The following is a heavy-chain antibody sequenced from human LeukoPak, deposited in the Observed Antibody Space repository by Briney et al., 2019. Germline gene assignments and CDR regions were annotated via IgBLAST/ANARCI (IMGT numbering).Heavy chain of an antibody. CDR3: AVAGVRYYDSSGLYAFDV. CDR1: GGSISSSNYF. V-gene: IGHV4-39*01. CDR2: IFYSGST. J-gene: IGHJ3*01. Sequence: PSETLSLTCTASGGSISSSNYFWGWIRQPPGKGLEWIGTIFYSGSTYYNPSLKSRVTISVDTSKNQFSLKLNSVTAADTAVYYCAVAGVRYYDSSGLYAFDVWGQGTMVTVSS. D-gene: IGHD3-22*01.